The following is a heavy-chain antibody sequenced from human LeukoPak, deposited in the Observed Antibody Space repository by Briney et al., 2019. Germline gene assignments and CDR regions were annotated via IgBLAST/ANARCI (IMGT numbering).Heavy chain of an antibody. CDR1: GFTFSNYW. J-gene: IGHJ6*03. Sequence: GSLRLSCAASGFTFSNYWMHWVRQVPGKGLVWVSRLNDGGSTTTYADSVKGRFTISRDNSKNMLYLQMNSLRAEDTAVYHCAKDRDYGDYPSAYYYYMDVWGKGTTVTVSS. V-gene: IGHV3-74*01. CDR3: AKDRDYGDYPSAYYYYMDV. CDR2: LNDGGSTT. D-gene: IGHD4-17*01.